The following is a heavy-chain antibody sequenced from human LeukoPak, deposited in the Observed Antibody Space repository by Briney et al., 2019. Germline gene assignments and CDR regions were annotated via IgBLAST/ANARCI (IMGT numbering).Heavy chain of an antibody. D-gene: IGHD3-3*01. CDR3: ARGPPTILGVVIMDNYYGMDV. Sequence: ASVTLSCKASGYTFAGYYMQWVRQPPGQGREWMGWINPNSGGTNYTQTFQGRVTMTRDTSISTAYMELSSLRSDDTAVYYCARGPPTILGVVIMDNYYGMDVWGQGTTVTVSS. CDR1: GYTFAGYY. V-gene: IGHV1-2*02. CDR2: INPNSGGT. J-gene: IGHJ6*02.